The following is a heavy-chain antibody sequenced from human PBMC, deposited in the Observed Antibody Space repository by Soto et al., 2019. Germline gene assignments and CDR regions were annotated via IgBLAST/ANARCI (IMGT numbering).Heavy chain of an antibody. CDR1: GGTFDNFI. D-gene: IGHD1-26*01. J-gene: IGHJ6*02. Sequence: QVQLVQSGAEVKEPGSSVRVSCKASGGTFDNFIMNWVRQTPGQGLEWMGGIVPMLGTPTYAEKFKGRVTISANGSTSTMYMEVTSLRSEDKAIYYCARNGTYSSSLSQYSGMDVWGQGTTVTVSS. CDR3: ARNGTYSSSLSQYSGMDV. CDR2: IVPMLGTP. V-gene: IGHV1-69*01.